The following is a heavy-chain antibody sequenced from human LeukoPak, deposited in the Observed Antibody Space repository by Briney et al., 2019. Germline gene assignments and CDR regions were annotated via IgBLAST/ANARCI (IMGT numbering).Heavy chain of an antibody. D-gene: IGHD2-8*02. V-gene: IGHV3-30*12. J-gene: IGHJ4*02. CDR1: GFTFSSYG. Sequence: GGSLRLSCAASGFTFSSYGMHWVRQAPGKGLEWVAIISHDGSNKYYADSVKGRFTISRDNSKCTLSLQMNSLRAEDTAIYYRATYRQVLLPFESWGQGTLVTVSS. CDR3: ATYRQVLLPFES. CDR2: ISHDGSNK.